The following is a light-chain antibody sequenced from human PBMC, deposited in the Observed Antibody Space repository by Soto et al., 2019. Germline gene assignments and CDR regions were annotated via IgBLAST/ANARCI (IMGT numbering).Light chain of an antibody. CDR2: KAS. CDR3: QQYHIYST. Sequence: DIQMTQSPSTLSASVGDRVTITCRASQTINNWLAWVQQKQGNAPKLLISKASTLESGVPSRFSGSGSGTEFPLTISSLQPDDFATYYCQQYHIYSTFGQGTKGEIK. V-gene: IGKV1-5*03. J-gene: IGKJ1*01. CDR1: QTINNW.